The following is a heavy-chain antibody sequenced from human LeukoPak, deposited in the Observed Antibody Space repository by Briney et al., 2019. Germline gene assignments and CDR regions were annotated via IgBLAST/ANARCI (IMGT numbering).Heavy chain of an antibody. D-gene: IGHD1-26*01. Sequence: ASVKVSCKASGSTFPSYGISWVRQAPGQGLEWMGWISAYNGNTNYAQKLQGRVTMTTDTSTSTAYMELRSLRSDDTAVYYCARVVGATTTDWFDPWGQGTLVTVSS. CDR3: ARVVGATTTDWFDP. CDR1: GSTFPSYG. J-gene: IGHJ5*02. CDR2: ISAYNGNT. V-gene: IGHV1-18*01.